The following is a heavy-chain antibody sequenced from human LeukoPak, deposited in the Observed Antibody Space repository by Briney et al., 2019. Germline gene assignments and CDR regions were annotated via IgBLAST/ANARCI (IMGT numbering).Heavy chain of an antibody. CDR3: ARNFDMKGFDP. CDR1: GYTFTGYY. J-gene: IGHJ5*02. Sequence: ASVKVSCKASGYTFTGYYMNWVRQAPGQGLEWMGWINSDSGFTKYAQKFQGRDTMTRDTSITTVYMDLTRLTSDDTAVYYCARNFDMKGFDPWGQGTLVTVSS. D-gene: IGHD3-9*01. V-gene: IGHV1-2*02. CDR2: INSDSGFT.